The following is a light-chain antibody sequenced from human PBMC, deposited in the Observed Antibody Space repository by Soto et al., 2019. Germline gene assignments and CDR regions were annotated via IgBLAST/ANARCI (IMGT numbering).Light chain of an antibody. CDR3: SSYTSSSTYV. CDR2: DVS. J-gene: IGLJ1*01. V-gene: IGLV2-14*01. Sequence: QSVLTPPSSVSGSPGQAVTISCTGTSNDVGGYNYVSWYQQHPGKAPKLIIYDVSNRPSGVSNRFSGSKSGNTASLTISGLQAEDEADYYCSSYTSSSTYVFGTGTKVTVL. CDR1: SNDVGGYNY.